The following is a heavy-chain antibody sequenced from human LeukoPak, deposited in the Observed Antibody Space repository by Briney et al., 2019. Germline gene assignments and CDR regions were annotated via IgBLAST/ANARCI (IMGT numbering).Heavy chain of an antibody. D-gene: IGHD3-16*01. CDR1: GFAFSSHW. V-gene: IGHV3-7*01. J-gene: IGHJ6*02. Sequence: SGESLRLFCAASGFAFSSHWMNWVRQAPGKWLEWVANVNREGSDKNYMDSVKGRFTISRDNAKNSLYLQMNRLRVEATAVYYCARDGVPGGRDVWGQGATVTVS. CDR3: ARDGVPGGRDV. CDR2: VNREGSDK.